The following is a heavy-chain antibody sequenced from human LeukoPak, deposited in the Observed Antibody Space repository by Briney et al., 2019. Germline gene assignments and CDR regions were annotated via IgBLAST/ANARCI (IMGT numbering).Heavy chain of an antibody. CDR1: GFTFPNYA. V-gene: IGHV3-23*01. J-gene: IGHJ4*02. CDR2: LTGDGSTT. CDR3: AKIPKGGYFDY. D-gene: IGHD2-2*01. Sequence: GGSLRLSCAASGFTFPNYAMTWVRQAPGRGLEWVSTLTGDGSTTYYADSVKGRFTISRDNSRNTVSLQMNSLRAEDTAVYYCAKIPKGGYFDYWGQGTLVTVSS.